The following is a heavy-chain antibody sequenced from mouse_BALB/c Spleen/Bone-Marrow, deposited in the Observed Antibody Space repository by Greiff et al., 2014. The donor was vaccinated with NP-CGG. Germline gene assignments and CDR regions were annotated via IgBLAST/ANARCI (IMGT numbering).Heavy chain of an antibody. J-gene: IGHJ2*01. CDR2: IYPGEGDT. V-gene: IGHV1-87*01. Sequence: QVQLQQPGAELARPGASVKLSCKTSGYTFTTYWMQWVKQRPGQGLEWIGAIYPGEGDTRYTQKFKGKATLTADKSFSTAYIQLSNLTSEDSAVYYCSREPSNWGYYWGQGTTLTVSS. CDR3: SREPSNWGYY. CDR1: GYTFTTYW.